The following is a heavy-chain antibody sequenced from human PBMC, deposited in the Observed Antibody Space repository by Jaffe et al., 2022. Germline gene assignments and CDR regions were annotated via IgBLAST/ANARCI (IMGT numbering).Heavy chain of an antibody. J-gene: IGHJ4*02. V-gene: IGHV4-34*01. Sequence: QVQLQQWGAGLLKPSETLSLTCAVYGGSFSGYYWSWIRQPPGKGLEWIGEINHSGSTNYNPSLKSRVTISVDTSKNQFSLKLSSVTAADTAVYYCARRVLVDIVATVEFDYWGQGTLVTVSS. CDR3: ARRVLVDIVATVEFDY. CDR1: GGSFSGYY. CDR2: INHSGST. D-gene: IGHD5-12*01.